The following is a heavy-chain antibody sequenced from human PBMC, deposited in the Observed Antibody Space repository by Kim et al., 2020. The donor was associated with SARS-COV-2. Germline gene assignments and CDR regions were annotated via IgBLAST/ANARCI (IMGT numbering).Heavy chain of an antibody. Sequence: GGSLRLSCADSGFTVSSNYVIWVRQAPGKGLEWVSVIYSGGSTYYADSVKGRFTISRDNSKNTLYLQMNSLRVEDTGLYYCAGGGTYSHSFDCWGQGTLVTVSS. CDR1: GFTVSSNY. CDR2: IYSGGST. J-gene: IGHJ4*02. D-gene: IGHD5-18*01. V-gene: IGHV3-53*01. CDR3: AGGGTYSHSFDC.